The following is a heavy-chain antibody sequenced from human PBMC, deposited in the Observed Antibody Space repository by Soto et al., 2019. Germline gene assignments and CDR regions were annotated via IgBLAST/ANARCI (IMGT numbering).Heavy chain of an antibody. V-gene: IGHV1-24*01. Sequence: ASVKVSCKASGYTLTELSMHWVRQAPGKGLEWMGGFDPEDGETIYAQKFQGRVTMTEDTSTDTAYMELSSLRSEDTAVYYCARDQSFDRSYYYGIDVWGQGTTVTVSS. CDR3: ARDQSFDRSYYYGIDV. CDR2: FDPEDGET. J-gene: IGHJ6*02. D-gene: IGHD3-10*01. CDR1: GYTLTELS.